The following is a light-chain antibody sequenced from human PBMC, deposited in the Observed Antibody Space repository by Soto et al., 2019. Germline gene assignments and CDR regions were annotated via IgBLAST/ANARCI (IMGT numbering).Light chain of an antibody. CDR2: GAS. V-gene: IGKV3-20*01. J-gene: IGKJ4*01. Sequence: EIVLTQSPGTLSLSPGERATLSCRASQSVSSSYLAWYQQKPGQAPRLLIYGASSRATGIPDRFSGRGSGTDFTLTISRLEPEDFAMYYCQQYGSSLGTFGRGTKVEIK. CDR3: QQYGSSLGT. CDR1: QSVSSSY.